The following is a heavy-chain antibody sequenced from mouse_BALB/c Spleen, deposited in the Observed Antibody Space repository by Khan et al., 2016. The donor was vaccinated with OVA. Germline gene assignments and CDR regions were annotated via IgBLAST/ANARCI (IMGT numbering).Heavy chain of an antibody. CDR1: GFYIKDTY. D-gene: IGHD6-1*01. CDR3: ANVANY. CDR2: IDPPNGNT. J-gene: IGHJ4*01. Sequence: IQLVQSGPGLVKPSPTLTFSCTASGFYIKDTYVHWLNQRPEQGLEWIGRIDPPNGNTKYDPKFQSMATITADTSTNASYLQLSSLTSEDTAVYCCANVANYGGQGTSVTVSS. V-gene: IGHV14-3*02.